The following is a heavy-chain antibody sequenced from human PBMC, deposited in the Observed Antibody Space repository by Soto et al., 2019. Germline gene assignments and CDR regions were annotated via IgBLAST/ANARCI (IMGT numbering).Heavy chain of an antibody. CDR1: GDSISSYY. V-gene: IGHV4-59*01. D-gene: IGHD5-18*01. CDR2: ISYSGST. CDR3: ARVSKGGYTYGYVDH. Sequence: QVQLQESGPGLVKPSETLSLTCIVSGDSISSYYWSWIRQPPGKGLEWIGYISYSGSTNYNPSLKSRVTISVDTSKIQFSLKLTSVTAADTAVYYCARVSKGGYTYGYVDHWGQGALVTVSS. J-gene: IGHJ4*02.